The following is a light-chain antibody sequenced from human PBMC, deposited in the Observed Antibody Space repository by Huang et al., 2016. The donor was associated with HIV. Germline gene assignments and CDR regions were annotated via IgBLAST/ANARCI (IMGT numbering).Light chain of an antibody. J-gene: IGKJ1*01. V-gene: IGKV1-16*02. CDR3: QQYSSYPWT. CDR2: ATS. CDR1: QGIRTD. Sequence: DIQMTQSPSSVTASLGDRVTITCRASQGIRTDLAWFQQRPGEAPKSLIYATSNLHSGVPSKFSGSGSGTDFTLTISGLQPEDFATYFCQQYSSYPWTFGEGTRVEIK.